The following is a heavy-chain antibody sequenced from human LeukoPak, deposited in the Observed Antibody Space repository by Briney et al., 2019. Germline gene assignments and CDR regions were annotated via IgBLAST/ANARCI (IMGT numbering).Heavy chain of an antibody. CDR3: ARDFSGGGGGLFDY. J-gene: IGHJ4*02. Sequence: PSETLSLTCTVSGGSISSYYWSWIRQPPGKGLEWIGYIYYSGSTNYNPSLKSRLLISVDTSKNQFSLKLSSVTAADTAVYYCARDFSGGGGGLFDYWGQGILVTVSS. V-gene: IGHV4-59*12. CDR1: GGSISSYY. D-gene: IGHD2-15*01. CDR2: IYYSGST.